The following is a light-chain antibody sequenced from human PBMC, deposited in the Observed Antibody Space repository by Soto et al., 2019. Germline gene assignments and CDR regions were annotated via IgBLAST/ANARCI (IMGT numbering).Light chain of an antibody. CDR2: DVN. V-gene: IGLV2-14*03. Sequence: QSALTKPASVSGSPGQSITISCTRTSSDIGAYNFVSWYQQHPGKAPKLMLYDVNIRPSGVSNRFSGSKSGNTASLTISGLQAEDEADYYCTSWTTSTTMIFGGGTKLTVL. J-gene: IGLJ2*01. CDR3: TSWTTSTTMI. CDR1: SSDIGAYNF.